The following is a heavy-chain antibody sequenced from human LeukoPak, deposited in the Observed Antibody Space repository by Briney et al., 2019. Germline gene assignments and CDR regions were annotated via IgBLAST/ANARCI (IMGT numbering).Heavy chain of an antibody. D-gene: IGHD3-22*01. CDR3: ATYDSGAYYGYFQH. V-gene: IGHV3-74*01. CDR2: IKGDGSHT. Sequence: GGSLRLSCAASGFTFSNYWMHWVRQAPGKGLVWVSRIKGDGSHTIYADSVKGRFTISRDNSKNTLYLQMNSLRAEDTAAYYCATYDSGAYYGYFQHWGQGTLVTVSS. J-gene: IGHJ1*01. CDR1: GFTFSNYW.